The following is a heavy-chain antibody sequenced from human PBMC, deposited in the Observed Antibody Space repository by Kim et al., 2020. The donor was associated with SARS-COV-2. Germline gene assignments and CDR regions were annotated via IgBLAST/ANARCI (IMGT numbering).Heavy chain of an antibody. CDR2: IYWNDDK. Sequence: SGPTLVKPTQTLTLTCTFSGFSLTTNGLGVGWVRQPPGKAPEWLALIYWNDDKRYDSSLKNRLTITKDTSKNQVVLTMTNTDPLDTATYYCALRPLGRKAITTSGAVSGWFDPWGQGTLVTVSS. CDR3: ALRPLGRKAITTSGAVSGWFDP. V-gene: IGHV2-5*01. D-gene: IGHD3-3*01. CDR1: GFSLTTNGLG. J-gene: IGHJ5*02.